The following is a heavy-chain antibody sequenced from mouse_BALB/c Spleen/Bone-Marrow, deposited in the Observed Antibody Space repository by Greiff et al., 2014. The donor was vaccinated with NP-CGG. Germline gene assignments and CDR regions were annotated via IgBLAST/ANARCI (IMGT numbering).Heavy chain of an antibody. CDR1: GFSLIKFG. CDR3: ARSGNHDYFDY. V-gene: IGHV2-4*02. Sequence: QVQLQQSGPGLVQPSQSLSITCAVSGFSLIKFGIHWVRQPPGKGLEWLGVIWSGGTTDYNAVFKSRLSISKDKSKSQVFFKMNSLRADDTAVYYCARSGNHDYFDYWGQGTTLTGSS. D-gene: IGHD2-1*01. CDR2: IWSGGTT. J-gene: IGHJ2*01.